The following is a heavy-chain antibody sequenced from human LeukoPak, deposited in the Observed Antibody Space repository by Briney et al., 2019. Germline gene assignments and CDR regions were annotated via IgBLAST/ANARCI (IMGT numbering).Heavy chain of an antibody. CDR3: ARGEGRLVWFGELLASDY. Sequence: GASVKVSCKASGYTFTGYYMHWVRQAPGQGLEWMGWINPNSGGTNYAQKFQGRVTMTRDTSISTAYMELSRLRSDDTAVYYCARGEGRLVWFGELLASDYWGQGTLVTVSS. V-gene: IGHV1-2*02. D-gene: IGHD3-10*01. CDR2: INPNSGGT. J-gene: IGHJ4*02. CDR1: GYTFTGYY.